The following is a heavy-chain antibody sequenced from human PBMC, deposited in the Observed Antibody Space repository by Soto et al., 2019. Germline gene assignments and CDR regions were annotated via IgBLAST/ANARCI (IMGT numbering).Heavy chain of an antibody. CDR2: IIPIFGTA. D-gene: IGHD5-18*01. CDR3: ARVSRIQLWLRLDI. V-gene: IGHV1-69*06. Sequence: GASVKVSCKASGGTFSSYAISWVRQAPGQGLEWMGGIIPIFGTANYAQKFQGRVTITADKSTGTAYMELSSLRSEDTAVYYCARVSRIQLWLRLDIWGQGTMVTVSS. CDR1: GGTFSSYA. J-gene: IGHJ3*02.